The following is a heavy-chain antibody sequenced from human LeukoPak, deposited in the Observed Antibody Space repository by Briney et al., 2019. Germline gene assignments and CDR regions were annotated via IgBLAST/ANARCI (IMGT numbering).Heavy chain of an antibody. Sequence: PSETLSLTCTVSGGSISSSTYHWGWICQPPGKALEWIGTIYYSGITDYNPSLKSRVAISVDTSKNQFSLKVGSVTAADTAVYYCASYRSSYVDYWGQGTLVTVSS. CDR2: IYYSGIT. D-gene: IGHD2-2*01. J-gene: IGHJ4*02. CDR1: GGSISSSTYH. CDR3: ASYRSSYVDY. V-gene: IGHV4-39*01.